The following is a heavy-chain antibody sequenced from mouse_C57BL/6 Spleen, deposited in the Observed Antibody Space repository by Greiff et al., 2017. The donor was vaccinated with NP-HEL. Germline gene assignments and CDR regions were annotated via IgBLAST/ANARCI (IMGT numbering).Heavy chain of an antibody. CDR1: GYAFSSYW. V-gene: IGHV1-80*01. J-gene: IGHJ2*01. CDR3: ARGGQDYFDY. CDR2: IYPGDGDT. Sequence: QVQLKQSGAELVKPGASVKISCKASGYAFSSYWMNWVKQRPGKGLEWIGQIYPGDGDTNYNGKFKGKATLTADKSSSTAYMQLSSLTSEDAAVYFCARGGQDYFDYWGQGTTLTVSS.